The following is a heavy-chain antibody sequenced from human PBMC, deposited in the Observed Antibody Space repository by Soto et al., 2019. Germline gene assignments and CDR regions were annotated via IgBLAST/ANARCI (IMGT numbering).Heavy chain of an antibody. V-gene: IGHV2-5*02. Sequence: QITLKESGPTLVKPTQTLTLTCTFSGFSLSTSGVGVGWIRQPPGKALEWLALIYWDDDKRYSPSLKSRLTIXXDXSXXQVVLTMTNMDPVDTATYYCAHSKMATSFSGWFEPWGQGTLVTVSS. CDR3: AHSKMATSFSGWFEP. CDR1: GFSLSTSGVG. D-gene: IGHD5-12*01. CDR2: IYWDDDK. J-gene: IGHJ5*02.